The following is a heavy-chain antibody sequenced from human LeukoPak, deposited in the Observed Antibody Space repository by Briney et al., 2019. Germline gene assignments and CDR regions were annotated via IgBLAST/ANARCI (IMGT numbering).Heavy chain of an antibody. CDR2: IYYSGST. D-gene: IGHD3-22*01. Sequence: PSETLSLTCSVSGDSISGSAYYWGWIRQSPGKGLEWLGSIYYSGSTYDNPSLKSRVTISVDTSKNQFSLKLDSVTAADTAVYSCARGRARDSSGYPNYWGQGTLVTVSS. CDR3: ARGRARDSSGYPNY. J-gene: IGHJ4*02. CDR1: GDSISGSAYY. V-gene: IGHV4-39*01.